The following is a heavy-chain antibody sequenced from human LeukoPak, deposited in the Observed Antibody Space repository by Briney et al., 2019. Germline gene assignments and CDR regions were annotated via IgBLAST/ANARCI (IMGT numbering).Heavy chain of an antibody. CDR2: ISYDGSNK. CDR1: GFTFSSYA. V-gene: IGHV3-30*01. J-gene: IGHJ4*02. D-gene: IGHD5-18*01. CDR3: ASDPNFGYSFDY. Sequence: GRSLRLSCAASGFTFSSYAMHWVRQAPGKGLEWVAVISYDGSNKYYADSVKGRFTISRDNSKNTLYLQINSLRAEDTAVYYCASDPNFGYSFDYWGQGTLVTVSS.